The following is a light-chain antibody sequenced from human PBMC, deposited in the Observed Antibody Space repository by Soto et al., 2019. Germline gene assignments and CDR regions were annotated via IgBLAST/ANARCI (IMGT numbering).Light chain of an antibody. CDR1: QTINNRL. J-gene: IGKJ2*01. V-gene: IGKV1-39*01. CDR3: QQSFHTPYT. Sequence: DMRLTQSPASLSASVGDTVTITCRASQTINNRLLNWYQQKSGKAPSLLIYEASTFQSGVPSRFSGSGSGTDFTLAITNLQPEDFATYYCQQSFHTPYTFGQGTKLEI. CDR2: EAS.